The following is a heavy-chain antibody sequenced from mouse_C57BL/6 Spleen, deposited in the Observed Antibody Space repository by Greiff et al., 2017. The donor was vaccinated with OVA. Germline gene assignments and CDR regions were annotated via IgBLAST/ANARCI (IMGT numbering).Heavy chain of an antibody. CDR1: GYTFTSYW. D-gene: IGHD2-4*01. CDR3: ARVGLRRNAMDY. Sequence: VQLQQSGAELVKPGASVKLSCKASGYTFTSYWMQWVKQRPGQGLEWIGEIDPSDSYTNYNQKFKGKATLTVDTSSSTAYMQLSSLTSEDSAVYYCARVGLRRNAMDYWGQGTSVTVSS. V-gene: IGHV1-50*01. J-gene: IGHJ4*01. CDR2: IDPSDSYT.